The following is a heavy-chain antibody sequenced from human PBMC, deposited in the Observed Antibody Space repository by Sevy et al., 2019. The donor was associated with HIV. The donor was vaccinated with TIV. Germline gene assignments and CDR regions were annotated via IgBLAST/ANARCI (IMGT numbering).Heavy chain of an antibody. CDR2: VYCTGGT. Sequence: SETLSLTCTVSGGSINSDHWNWIRQPPGKGLEWIGYVYCTGGTNNNPSLKNRVTISVDRTKNQFSLKLTSVTAADTAVYYCARRNDFDIWGQGTMVTVSS. CDR1: GGSINSDH. CDR3: ARRNDFDI. J-gene: IGHJ3*02. V-gene: IGHV4-59*08.